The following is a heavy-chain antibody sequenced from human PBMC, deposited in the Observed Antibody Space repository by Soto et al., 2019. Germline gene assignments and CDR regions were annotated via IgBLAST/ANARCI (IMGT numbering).Heavy chain of an antibody. V-gene: IGHV4-59*01. D-gene: IGHD2-15*01. Sequence: ETLSLTCTVSGGSISSYYWSWIRQPPGKGLEWIGYIYYSGSTNYNPSLKSRVTISVDTSKNQFSLKLSSVTAADTAVYYCARSGYCSGGSCYPYYYYYYGRDVWGQGTTVTVSS. CDR3: ARSGYCSGGSCYPYYYYYYGRDV. CDR2: IYYSGST. CDR1: GGSISSYY. J-gene: IGHJ6*02.